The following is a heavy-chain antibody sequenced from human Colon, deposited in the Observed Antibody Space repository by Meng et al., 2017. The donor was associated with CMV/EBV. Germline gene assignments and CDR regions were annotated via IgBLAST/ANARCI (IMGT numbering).Heavy chain of an antibody. CDR2: INESGGRT. Sequence: GESLKISCAASGFTFSTYAMGWARQAPGKGLEWVSTINESGGRTHYADSVKGRFSISRDNSKNMLYLQMNGLRAVDTAVYYCDVSDFWGQGTLVTVSS. CDR3: DVSDF. J-gene: IGHJ4*02. V-gene: IGHV3-23*01. CDR1: GFTFSTYA.